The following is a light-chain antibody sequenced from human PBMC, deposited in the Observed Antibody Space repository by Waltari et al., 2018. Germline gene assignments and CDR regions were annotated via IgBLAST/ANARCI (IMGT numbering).Light chain of an antibody. J-gene: IGKJ2*01. CDR3: QQYDSYPYT. CDR1: QSISTW. CDR2: KAS. V-gene: IGKV1-5*03. Sequence: DIQMTQSPSTLSASAGDRVTITCRASQSISTWLAWYQQKPGTAPRLLIYKASDLENGVPSRFSGSGSGTEFTLSISSLQPDDFATYVCQQYDSYPYTFGQGTKLEI.